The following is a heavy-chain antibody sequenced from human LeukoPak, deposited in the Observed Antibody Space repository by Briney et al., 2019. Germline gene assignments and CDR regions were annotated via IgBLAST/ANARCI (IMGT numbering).Heavy chain of an antibody. CDR1: GYTFTSYG. J-gene: IGHJ4*02. V-gene: IGHV1-8*02. Sequence: ASVKVSCKASGYTFTSYGISWVRQAPGQGLEWMGWMNPNSGNTGYAQKFQGRVTMTRNTSISTAYMELSSLRSEDTAVYYCARGRSRVVPAAIGYWGQGTLVTVSS. CDR2: MNPNSGNT. CDR3: ARGRSRVVPAAIGY. D-gene: IGHD2-2*02.